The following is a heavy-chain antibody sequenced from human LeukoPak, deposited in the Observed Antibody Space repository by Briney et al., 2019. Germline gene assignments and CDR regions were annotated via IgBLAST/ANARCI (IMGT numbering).Heavy chain of an antibody. Sequence: GGSLRLSCAASGFTFSSYGMHWVRQAPGKGLEWVAVISYDGSNKYYADSVKGRFTISRDNSKNTLYLQMNSLRAEDTAVYYCAKGGYSWYFDHWGQGTLVTVSS. J-gene: IGHJ4*02. V-gene: IGHV3-30*18. D-gene: IGHD1-1*01. CDR1: GFTFSSYG. CDR2: ISYDGSNK. CDR3: AKGGYSWYFDH.